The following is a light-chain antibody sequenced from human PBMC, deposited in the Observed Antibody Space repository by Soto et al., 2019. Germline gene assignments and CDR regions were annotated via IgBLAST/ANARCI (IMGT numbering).Light chain of an antibody. CDR2: DIS. V-gene: IGKV1-33*01. CDR3: QQYENLPYT. Sequence: DIQLTQSASSLSASVGDRVTITYQASQVITNYLNWYQQKPGRAPKLQIYDISTLEIGVPSRFGGSGSGTHFTFTITGLQPEDIATYYCQQYENLPYTFGQGTKLEI. CDR1: QVITNY. J-gene: IGKJ2*01.